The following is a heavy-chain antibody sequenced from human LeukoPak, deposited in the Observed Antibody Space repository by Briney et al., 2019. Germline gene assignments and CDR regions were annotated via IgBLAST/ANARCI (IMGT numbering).Heavy chain of an antibody. J-gene: IGHJ4*02. Sequence: GASVKVSCKASGYTFTGYYMHWVRQAPGQGLEWMGWINPNSGNTGYAQKFQGRVTITRNTSISTAYMELSSLRSEDTAVYYCVRGAYYYDSSRYVQGDYWGQGTLVTVSS. CDR3: VRGAYYYDSSRYVQGDY. CDR2: INPNSGNT. V-gene: IGHV1-8*03. D-gene: IGHD3-22*01. CDR1: GYTFTGYY.